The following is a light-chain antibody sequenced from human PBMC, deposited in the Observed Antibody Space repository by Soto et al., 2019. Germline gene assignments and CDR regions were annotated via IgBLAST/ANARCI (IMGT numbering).Light chain of an antibody. CDR2: SAS. CDR1: QALSNN. Sequence: DIQLTQSPSFLSASVGDTVTITCRASQALSNNLAWYQQKPGEAPNLLIYSASTLRSGVPSRFSGSGSETEFTLTIRALQPEDFATYFCQQLSRYPLTFGGGTKVEIK. J-gene: IGKJ4*01. CDR3: QQLSRYPLT. V-gene: IGKV1-9*01.